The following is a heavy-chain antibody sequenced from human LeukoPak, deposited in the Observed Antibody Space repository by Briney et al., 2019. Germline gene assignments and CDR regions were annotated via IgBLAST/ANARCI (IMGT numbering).Heavy chain of an antibody. V-gene: IGHV3-7*01. CDR3: ATYTHWVAGDV. J-gene: IGHJ6*02. D-gene: IGHD3-16*01. CDR1: GFTFSSYA. Sequence: PGGSQRLSCAASGFTFSSYAMSWVRQAPGKGLEWVANMNQDGSAKDYVDSVKGRFTISRDNARNSLYLQMSSLRAEDTAVYYCATYTHWVAGDVWGQGTTVTVSS. CDR2: MNQDGSAK.